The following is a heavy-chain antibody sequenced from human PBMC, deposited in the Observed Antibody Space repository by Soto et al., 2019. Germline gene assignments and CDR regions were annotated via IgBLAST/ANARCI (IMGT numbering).Heavy chain of an antibody. CDR3: ARDRAYSSSWTYYMDV. J-gene: IGHJ6*03. CDR1: GFTFSSYS. CDR2: ISSSSSYI. V-gene: IGHV3-21*01. D-gene: IGHD6-13*01. Sequence: GGSLRLSCAASGFTFSSYSMNWVRQAPGKGLEWVSSISSSSSYIYYADSVKGRFTISRDNAKNSLYLQMNSLRAEDTAVYYCARDRAYSSSWTYYMDVWGNGTTVTVSS.